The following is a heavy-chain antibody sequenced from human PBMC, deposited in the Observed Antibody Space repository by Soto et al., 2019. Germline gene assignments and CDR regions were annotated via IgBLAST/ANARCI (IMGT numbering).Heavy chain of an antibody. CDR3: ARGQPQYSSPEYYFDY. CDR2: IYWDDDK. J-gene: IGHJ4*02. D-gene: IGHD6-19*01. V-gene: IGHV2-5*02. CDR1: GFSLSTSGVG. Sequence: SGPTLVKPTQTLTLTCTFSGFSLSTSGVGVGWIRQPPGKALEWLALIYWDDDKRYSPSLKSRLTITKDTSKNQVVLTMTNMDPVDTATYYCARGQPQYSSPEYYFDYWGQGTLVTVSS.